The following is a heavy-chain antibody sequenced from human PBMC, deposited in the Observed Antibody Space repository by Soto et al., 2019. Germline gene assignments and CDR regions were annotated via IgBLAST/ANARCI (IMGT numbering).Heavy chain of an antibody. D-gene: IGHD3-3*01. Sequence: NPGGSLRLSCAASGFTFSSAWMSWVRQAPGKGLEWVGRIKSKTDGGTTDYAAPVKGRFTISRDDSKNTLYLQMNSLKTEDTAVYYCTTDPVITIFGVVITIDYWGQGTLVTVSS. CDR3: TTDPVITIFGVVITIDY. V-gene: IGHV3-15*01. CDR2: IKSKTDGGTT. CDR1: GFTFSSAW. J-gene: IGHJ4*02.